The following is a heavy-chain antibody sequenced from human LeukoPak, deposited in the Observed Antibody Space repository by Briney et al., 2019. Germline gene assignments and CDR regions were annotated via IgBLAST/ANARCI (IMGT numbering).Heavy chain of an antibody. V-gene: IGHV3-53*01. D-gene: IGHD6-19*01. CDR1: GFTFSRYS. Sequence: GGSLRLSCAASGFTFSRYSMNWVRQAPGKGLEWVSVIYSGGSTYYADSVKGRFTISRDNSKNTLYLQMNSLRAEDTAVYYCARASSGWYLYWGQGTLVTVSS. CDR3: ARASSGWYLY. J-gene: IGHJ4*02. CDR2: IYSGGST.